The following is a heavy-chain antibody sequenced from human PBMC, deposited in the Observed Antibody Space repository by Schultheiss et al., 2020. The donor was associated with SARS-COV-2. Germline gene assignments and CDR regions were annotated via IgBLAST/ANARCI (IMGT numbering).Heavy chain of an antibody. J-gene: IGHJ4*02. Sequence: GGSLRLSCAASGFTFSSYGMHWVRQAPGKGLEWVAVIWYDGSNKYYADSVKGRFTISRDNSKNTLYLQMNSLRAEDTAVYYCARAQAAAGTGGFDYWGQGTLVTVSS. CDR1: GFTFSSYG. V-gene: IGHV3-33*01. CDR3: ARAQAAAGTGGFDY. D-gene: IGHD6-13*01. CDR2: IWYDGSNK.